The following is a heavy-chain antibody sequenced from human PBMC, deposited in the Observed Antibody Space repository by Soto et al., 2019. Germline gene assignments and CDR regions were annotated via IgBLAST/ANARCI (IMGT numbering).Heavy chain of an antibody. V-gene: IGHV4-34*01. J-gene: IGHJ6*03. CDR1: GGSFSGYY. D-gene: IGHD2-15*01. CDR2: INHSGST. CDR3: ARAGRGVVAANTGYMDV. Sequence: PSETLSLTCAVYGGSFSGYYWSWIRQPPGKGLEWIGEINHSGSTNYNPSLKSRVTISVDTSKNQFSLKLSSVTAADTAVYYCARAGRGVVAANTGYMDVWGKGTTVTVSS.